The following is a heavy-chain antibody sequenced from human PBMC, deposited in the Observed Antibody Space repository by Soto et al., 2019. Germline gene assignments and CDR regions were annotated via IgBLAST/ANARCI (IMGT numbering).Heavy chain of an antibody. CDR2: IHYSGTT. J-gene: IGHJ4*02. D-gene: IGHD2-8*01. V-gene: IGHV4-59*01. CDR3: ARYNSYAIDY. CDR1: GTSISSYY. Sequence: VQLQESGPGLVKPSETLSLTCTVPGTSISSYYWSWVRQPPVKGLEWIANIHYSGTTNNNPSFASRVTLSVDTSKNQFSLKMNSVTDADRAMYFCARYNSYAIDYWGRGTLVTVSS.